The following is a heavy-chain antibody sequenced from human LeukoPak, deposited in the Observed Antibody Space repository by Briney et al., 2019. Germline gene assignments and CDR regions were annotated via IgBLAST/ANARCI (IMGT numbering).Heavy chain of an antibody. CDR2: MNPNSGNT. Sequence: GASVKVSCKASGYPFSNYDINWERQATGQGLEWMGWMNPNSGNTDYAQKFQGRVTITRNTSISTAYMELSSLRSEDTAVYYCARGRATVTTHWVDPWGQGTLVTVSS. J-gene: IGHJ5*02. CDR3: ARGRATVTTHWVDP. D-gene: IGHD4-11*01. CDR1: GYPFSNYD. V-gene: IGHV1-8*03.